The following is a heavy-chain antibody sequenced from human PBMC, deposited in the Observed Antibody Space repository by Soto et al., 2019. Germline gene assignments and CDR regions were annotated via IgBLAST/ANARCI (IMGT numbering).Heavy chain of an antibody. D-gene: IGHD4-17*01. Sequence: SETLSLTCTVSGGSISSYYWGWIRQPPGKGLEWIGSIYYSGSAYYNPSLKSRVTISVDTSKNQFSLKLSSVTAADTAVYYCARSMTTVVTLDYWGQGTLVTVSS. CDR2: IYYSGSA. CDR1: GGSISSYY. CDR3: ARSMTTVVTLDY. V-gene: IGHV4-39*01. J-gene: IGHJ4*02.